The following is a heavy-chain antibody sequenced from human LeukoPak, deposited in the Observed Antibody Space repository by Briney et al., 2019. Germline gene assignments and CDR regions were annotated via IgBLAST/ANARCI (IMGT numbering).Heavy chain of an antibody. J-gene: IGHJ6*02. CDR1: GGSISSSNW. D-gene: IGHD2-2*01. CDR2: INHSGST. CDR3: ARDHIVVVPAAGYYYYGMDV. V-gene: IGHV4-4*02. Sequence: SETLSLTCAVSGGSISSSNWWSWVRQPPGKGLEWIREINHSGSTNYNPSLKSRVTISVDTSKNQFSLKLSSVTAADTAVYYCARDHIVVVPAAGYYYYGMDVWGQGTTVTVSS.